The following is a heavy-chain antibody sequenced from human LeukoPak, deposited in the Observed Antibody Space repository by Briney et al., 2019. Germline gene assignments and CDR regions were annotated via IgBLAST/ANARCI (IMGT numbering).Heavy chain of an antibody. CDR1: GYTFTSYG. CDR2: ISAYNGNT. V-gene: IGHV1-18*01. CDR3: ARTLSGITMIVEVTLDY. D-gene: IGHD3-22*01. J-gene: IGHJ4*02. Sequence: ASVKVSCKASGYTFTSYGISWVRQAPGQGLEWMGWISAYNGNTNYAQKLQGRVTMTTDTSTSTAYMELRSLRSDDTAVYYCARTLSGITMIVEVTLDYWGQGTLVTVSS.